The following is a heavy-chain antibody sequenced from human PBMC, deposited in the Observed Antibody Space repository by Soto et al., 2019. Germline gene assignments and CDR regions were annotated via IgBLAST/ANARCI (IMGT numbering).Heavy chain of an antibody. Sequence: GGSLRLSCAASGFTFSNAWMNWVRQAPGKGLEWVGRIKSKTDGGTTDYAAPVKGRFTISRDDSKNTLYLQMNSLKTEDTAVYYCTTRTPRKAYYYDSSGYFYWGQGTLVTVSS. J-gene: IGHJ4*02. CDR1: GFTFSNAW. D-gene: IGHD3-22*01. V-gene: IGHV3-15*07. CDR3: TTRTPRKAYYYDSSGYFY. CDR2: IKSKTDGGTT.